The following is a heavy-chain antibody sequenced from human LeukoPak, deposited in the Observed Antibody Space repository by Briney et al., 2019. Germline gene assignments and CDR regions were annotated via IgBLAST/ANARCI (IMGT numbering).Heavy chain of an antibody. CDR3: ARDVYYGSGHDY. Sequence: PSETLSLTCTVSGGSINSDYWSWIRQPAGKGLEWIGRIYSSGSTNYNPSLKSRVTMSVDSSKNQFSLKVSSVTAADTAVYYCARDVYYGSGHDYWGQGTLVTVSS. V-gene: IGHV4-4*07. J-gene: IGHJ4*02. D-gene: IGHD3-10*01. CDR1: GGSINSDY. CDR2: IYSSGST.